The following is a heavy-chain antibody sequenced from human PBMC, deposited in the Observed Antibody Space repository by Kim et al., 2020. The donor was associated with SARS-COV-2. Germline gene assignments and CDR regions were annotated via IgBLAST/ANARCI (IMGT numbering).Heavy chain of an antibody. CDR1: GYTFTSYY. J-gene: IGHJ6*02. CDR2: INPSGGST. V-gene: IGHV1-46*01. D-gene: IGHD3-10*01. Sequence: ASVKVSCKASGYTFTSYYMHWVRQAPGQGLEWMGIINPSGGSTSYAQKFQGRVTMTRDTSTSTVYMELSSLRSEDTAVYYCARFLNKMRGVSGMDVWGQGTTVTVSS. CDR3: ARFLNKMRGVSGMDV.